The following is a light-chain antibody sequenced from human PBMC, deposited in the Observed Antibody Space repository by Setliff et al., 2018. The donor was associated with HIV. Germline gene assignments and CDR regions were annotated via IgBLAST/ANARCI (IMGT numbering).Light chain of an antibody. J-gene: IGLJ2*01. Sequence: QSALTQPPSASGSPGQSVTISCTGTSSDVGGYDYVSWYQQHPGKAPQLMIYEVNKRPSGVPDRFSGSKSGNTASLTVSGLQAGDEAAYYCSSYAGSNNLIFGGGTQLTVL. CDR1: SSDVGGYDY. CDR2: EVN. CDR3: SSYAGSNNLI. V-gene: IGLV2-8*01.